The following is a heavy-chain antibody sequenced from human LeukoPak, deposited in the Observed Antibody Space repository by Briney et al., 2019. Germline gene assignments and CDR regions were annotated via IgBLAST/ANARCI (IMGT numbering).Heavy chain of an antibody. D-gene: IGHD6-19*01. J-gene: IGHJ4*02. CDR1: GFTVSSNY. Sequence: GGSLRLSCAASGFTVSSNYMSWVRQAPGKGLEWVSVIYSGGSTYYADSVKGRFTISRDNSKNTLYLQMNSLRVEDTAVYYCARANTGWSPSDYWGQGILVTVSS. CDR2: IYSGGST. V-gene: IGHV3-66*01. CDR3: ARANTGWSPSDY.